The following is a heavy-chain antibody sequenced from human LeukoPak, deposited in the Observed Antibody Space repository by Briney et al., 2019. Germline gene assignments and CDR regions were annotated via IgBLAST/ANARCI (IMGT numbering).Heavy chain of an antibody. V-gene: IGHV3-23*01. J-gene: IGHJ5*02. Sequence: GGSLRLSCAASEFTFSNYGLSWVRQAPGKGLEWVSSINNRGGSTYYAASVKGRFTISRDKSKNTLYLQMNSLRAEDTAIYYCAKDIRNYFDSGNYGWFDPWGQGTLVTVSS. D-gene: IGHD3-10*01. CDR1: EFTFSNYG. CDR3: AKDIRNYFDSGNYGWFDP. CDR2: INNRGGST.